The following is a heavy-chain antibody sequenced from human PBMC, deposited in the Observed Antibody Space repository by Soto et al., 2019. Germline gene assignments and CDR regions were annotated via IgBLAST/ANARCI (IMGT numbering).Heavy chain of an antibody. V-gene: IGHV4-31*03. CDR3: ARDSATSSSWSLGYYYYGMDV. CDR2: IYYSGST. J-gene: IGHJ6*02. Sequence: TLSPTRTITNDPISCGAYYYTLIRKPPVYGLEWIGYIYYSGSTYYNTSLTSRVTISVDTSKNQFSLKLSSVTAADTAVYYCARDSATSSSWSLGYYYYGMDVWGQGPTV. D-gene: IGHD6-13*01. CDR1: NDPISCGAYY.